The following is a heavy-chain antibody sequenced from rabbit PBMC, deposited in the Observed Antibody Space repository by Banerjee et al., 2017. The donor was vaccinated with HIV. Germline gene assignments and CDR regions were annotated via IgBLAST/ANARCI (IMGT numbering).Heavy chain of an antibody. J-gene: IGHJ6*01. CDR1: GFSFSSNYY. V-gene: IGHV1S40*01. Sequence: QSLEESGGGLVQPEGSLTLTCTASGFSFSSNYYMCWVRQAPGKGLEWIGCIYAGSSGSTYYATWAKGRFTISKTSSTTVTLQMTSLTVADTATYFCARDTGSSFSSYGMDLWGPGTLVTVS. CDR2: IYAGSSGST. CDR3: ARDTGSSFSSYGMDL. D-gene: IGHD8-1*01.